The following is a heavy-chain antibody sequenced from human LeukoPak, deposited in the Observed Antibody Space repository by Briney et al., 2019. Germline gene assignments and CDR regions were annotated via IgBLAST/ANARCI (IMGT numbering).Heavy chain of an antibody. CDR1: GYSFTSYW. V-gene: IGHV5-51*01. CDR3: ARRSHLRWNFWKAFDI. Sequence: GESLKISCKGSGYSFTSYWIGWVRQMPGKGLEWMGIIYPGDSDTRYSPSFQGQVTISADKSIGTAYLQWSSLKASDTAMYYCARRSHLRWNFWKAFDIWGQGTMVTVSS. D-gene: IGHD1-7*01. J-gene: IGHJ3*02. CDR2: IYPGDSDT.